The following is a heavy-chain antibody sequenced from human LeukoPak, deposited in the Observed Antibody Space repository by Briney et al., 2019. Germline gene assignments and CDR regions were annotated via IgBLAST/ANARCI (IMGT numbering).Heavy chain of an antibody. CDR3: ARTVHFWSGPGFDY. J-gene: IGHJ4*02. Sequence: GGSLRLSCAASGFTFSSYWMHWVRQAPGKGLVWVSRINSDGSSTSYADSVKGRFTISRDNAKNTLYLQMNSLRAEDTAVYYCARTVHFWSGPGFDYWGQGTLVTVSS. V-gene: IGHV3-74*01. CDR1: GFTFSSYW. D-gene: IGHD3-3*01. CDR2: INSDGSST.